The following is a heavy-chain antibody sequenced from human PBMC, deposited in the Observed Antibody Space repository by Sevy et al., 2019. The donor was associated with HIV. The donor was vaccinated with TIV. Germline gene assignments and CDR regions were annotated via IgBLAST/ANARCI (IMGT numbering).Heavy chain of an antibody. V-gene: IGHV3-30-3*02. J-gene: IGHJ4*02. CDR3: AKDDLGSIDY. Sequence: GGSLRLSCAASGFIFSTSPMHWVRHAPGKGLECVAILSYDDSDENYADSVKGRFTISRDNSKNTLYLQMNSLRTEDTAVYYCAKDDLGSIDYWGQGTLVTVSS. CDR2: LSYDDSDE. CDR1: GFIFSTSP. D-gene: IGHD3-10*01.